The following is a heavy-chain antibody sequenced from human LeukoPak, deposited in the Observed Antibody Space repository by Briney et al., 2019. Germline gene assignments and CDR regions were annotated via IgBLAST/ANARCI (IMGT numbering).Heavy chain of an antibody. CDR1: GGSISSGSYH. D-gene: IGHD3-10*01. CDR2: IYTSGST. Sequence: SETLSLTCTVSGGSISSGSYHWSWIRQPAGKGLEWIGRIYTSGSTNYNPSLKSRVTISVDTSKNQFSLKLSSVTAADTAVYYCARVHVDYYGSGSYLYYYYYMDVWGKGTTVTISS. V-gene: IGHV4-61*02. CDR3: ARVHVDYYGSGSYLYYYYYMDV. J-gene: IGHJ6*03.